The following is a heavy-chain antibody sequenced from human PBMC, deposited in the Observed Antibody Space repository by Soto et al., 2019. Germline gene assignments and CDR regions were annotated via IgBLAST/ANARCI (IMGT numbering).Heavy chain of an antibody. CDR3: ARGVLLDY. CDR1: GGSISTYY. J-gene: IGHJ4*02. V-gene: IGHV4-59*12. Sequence: SDTLSLTCTVSGGSISTYYWSWIRQPPGKGLEWIGYIYYTGSTNYNPSLKSRVTISVDTSKNQFSLKLSSVTAADTAVYYCARGVLLDYWGQGTLVTVSS. D-gene: IGHD3-10*01. CDR2: IYYTGST.